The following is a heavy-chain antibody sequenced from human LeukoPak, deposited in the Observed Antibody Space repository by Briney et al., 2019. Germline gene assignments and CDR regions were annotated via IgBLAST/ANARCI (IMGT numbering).Heavy chain of an antibody. V-gene: IGHV3-23*01. D-gene: IGHD4-11*01. Sequence: GGSLRLSCAASGFTFSTYAVNWVRQAPGKGLEWVSTISGSGGSTHYADSVKGRFTISRDNSKNTLYLQMNSLRAEDTAAYYCAKGRGLQYHYYGMDVWGQGTTVTVSS. CDR3: AKGRGLQYHYYGMDV. CDR1: GFTFSTYA. J-gene: IGHJ6*02. CDR2: ISGSGGST.